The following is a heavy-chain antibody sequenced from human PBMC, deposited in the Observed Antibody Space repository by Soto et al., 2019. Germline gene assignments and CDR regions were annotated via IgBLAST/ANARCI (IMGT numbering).Heavy chain of an antibody. J-gene: IGHJ4*02. V-gene: IGHV4-39*01. Sequence: SETLSLTCTVTGDSINNRSYNWGWIRQPPGKGLEWIGSIYYSGSTYNNPSLKSRVSMSVDTSKNQFTLKLRSVTAADTALYYCARQRTSVVTQAYFDSWGQVSLVTVS. D-gene: IGHD2-21*02. CDR3: ARQRTSVVTQAYFDS. CDR1: GDSINNRSYN. CDR2: IYYSGST.